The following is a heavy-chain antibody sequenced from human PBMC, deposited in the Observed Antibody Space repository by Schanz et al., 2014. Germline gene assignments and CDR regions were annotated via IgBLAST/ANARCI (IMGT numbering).Heavy chain of an antibody. CDR3: ARALTIFGPYFDF. CDR1: GYTFAMYD. Sequence: QVQLVQSGSELKKPGASVKVSCKASGYTFAMYDMNWVRQAPGQGLEWMGWINTNTANPTYAQGFTGRFVYTLDTSVTTAYLEISSLKAEDTAVYYCARALTIFGPYFDFWGQGTLVTVSS. V-gene: IGHV7-4-1*02. CDR2: INTNTANP. D-gene: IGHD3-3*01. J-gene: IGHJ4*02.